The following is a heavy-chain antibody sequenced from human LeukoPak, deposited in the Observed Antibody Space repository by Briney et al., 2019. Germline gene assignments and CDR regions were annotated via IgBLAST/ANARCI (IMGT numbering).Heavy chain of an antibody. Sequence: ASVKVSCKASGYTFIGYYMHWVRQAPGQGLEWMGWIKPNSGGTNYAQKFQGRATMTRDTSISTAYMELSRLRSDDTAVYYCARDHLKSAFDYWGQGTLVTVSS. CDR1: GYTFIGYY. D-gene: IGHD3-3*02. CDR3: ARDHLKSAFDY. J-gene: IGHJ4*02. V-gene: IGHV1-2*02. CDR2: IKPNSGGT.